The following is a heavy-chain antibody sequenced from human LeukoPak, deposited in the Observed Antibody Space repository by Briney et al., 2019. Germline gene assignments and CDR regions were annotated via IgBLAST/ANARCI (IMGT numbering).Heavy chain of an antibody. Sequence: SETLSLTCTVSGGSISSSSYYWGWIRQPPGKGLEWIGSIYYSGSTYYNPSLKSRVTISVDTSKNQFSLKLSSVTAADTAVYYCASEAYYDFWSGLHYWGQGTLVTVSS. CDR1: GGSISSSSYY. J-gene: IGHJ4*02. CDR3: ASEAYYDFWSGLHY. CDR2: IYYSGST. V-gene: IGHV4-39*07. D-gene: IGHD3-3*01.